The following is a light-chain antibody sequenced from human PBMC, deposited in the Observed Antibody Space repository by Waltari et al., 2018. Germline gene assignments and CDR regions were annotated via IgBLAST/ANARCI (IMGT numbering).Light chain of an antibody. Sequence: DIQTTQSPSSLSASVGDTVTITCRASQTISSWLAWYQQKPGKAPKLLIYKASSLQSGVPSRFSGSGSGTDFTLTFSSLQPEDFATYYCLQYSSSPWTFGQGTKVEIK. CDR3: LQYSSSPWT. CDR1: QTISSW. V-gene: IGKV1-12*01. CDR2: KAS. J-gene: IGKJ1*01.